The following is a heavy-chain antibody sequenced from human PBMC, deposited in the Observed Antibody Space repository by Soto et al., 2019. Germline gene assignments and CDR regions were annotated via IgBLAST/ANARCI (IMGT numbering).Heavy chain of an antibody. CDR3: ARGRAASKYFQH. Sequence: PSEILSLTCAVYGGSFSGYYWSWIRQPPGKGLEWIGEINHSGSTNYNPSLKSRVTISVDTSKNQFSLKLSSVTAADTAVYYCARGRAASKYFQHWGQGTLVTVSS. CDR2: INHSGST. V-gene: IGHV4-34*01. J-gene: IGHJ1*01. D-gene: IGHD2-15*01. CDR1: GGSFSGYY.